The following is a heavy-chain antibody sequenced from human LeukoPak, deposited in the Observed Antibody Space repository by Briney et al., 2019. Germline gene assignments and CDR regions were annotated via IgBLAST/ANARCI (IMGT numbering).Heavy chain of an antibody. J-gene: IGHJ4*02. Sequence: GGSLRLSCAASGFTFSSYWMHWVRQAPGKGLVWVSRINSDGSSTSYADSVKGRFTISRDNAKNTLYLQMNSLRAEDTAVYYCARVTGWLLRQYFDYWGQGTLFTVSS. CDR3: ARVTGWLLRQYFDY. V-gene: IGHV3-74*01. CDR1: GFTFSSYW. CDR2: INSDGSST. D-gene: IGHD3-22*01.